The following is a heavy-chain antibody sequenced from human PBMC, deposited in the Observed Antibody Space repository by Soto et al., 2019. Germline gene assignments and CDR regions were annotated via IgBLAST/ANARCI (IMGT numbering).Heavy chain of an antibody. CDR3: AKDQGSLAGTTSVAPGY. CDR2: IYSLGNT. Sequence: SEPLSLTCTVSGGSISSSSYYWGWIRQPPGQGLEWLGTIYSLGNTYYNPSLKSRVTISVDKSKSQLFLKLSSVTAPDTAVYYCAKDQGSLAGTTSVAPGYWGQGTLVTVSS. V-gene: IGHV4-39*02. J-gene: IGHJ4*02. D-gene: IGHD1-1*01. CDR1: GGSISSSSYY.